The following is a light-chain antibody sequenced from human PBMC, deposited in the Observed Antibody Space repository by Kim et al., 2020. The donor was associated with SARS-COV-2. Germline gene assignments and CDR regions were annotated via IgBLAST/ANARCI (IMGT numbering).Light chain of an antibody. CDR1: QSGSSSY. CDR2: GAS. J-gene: IGKJ1*01. CDR3: QQYGSSPWT. Sequence: PGERATLACRASQSGSSSYLAWYQQKPGQAPRLLIYGASSRATGIPDRFSGSGSGTDFTLTISRLEPEDFAVYYCQQYGSSPWTFGQGTKVDIK. V-gene: IGKV3-20*01.